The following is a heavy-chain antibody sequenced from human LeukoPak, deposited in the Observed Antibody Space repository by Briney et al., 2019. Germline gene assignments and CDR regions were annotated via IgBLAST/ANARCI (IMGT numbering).Heavy chain of an antibody. CDR2: IKQDGSEK. Sequence: SGGSLRLSCAASGFTFSSYWMSWVRQAPGKALEWVANIKQDGSEKYYVDSVEGRFTISRDNAKNSLYLQMNSLRAEDTAVYYCASEARTRCSGGSCYSDYWGQGTLVTVSS. V-gene: IGHV3-7*03. D-gene: IGHD2-15*01. CDR3: ASEARTRCSGGSCYSDY. J-gene: IGHJ4*02. CDR1: GFTFSSYW.